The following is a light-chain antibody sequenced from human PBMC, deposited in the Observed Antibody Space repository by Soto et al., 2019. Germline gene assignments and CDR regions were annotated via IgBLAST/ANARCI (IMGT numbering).Light chain of an antibody. Sequence: DIQMTQSPSTLSASVGDRVTITCRASQTISSWLAWYQQKPGKAPELLIYDASTLESGVPSRFSGSGSGTEFTLTISSLQPDDFATYYCQQYMSYSFGQGTKVDIK. J-gene: IGKJ1*01. CDR1: QTISSW. V-gene: IGKV1-5*01. CDR3: QQYMSYS. CDR2: DAS.